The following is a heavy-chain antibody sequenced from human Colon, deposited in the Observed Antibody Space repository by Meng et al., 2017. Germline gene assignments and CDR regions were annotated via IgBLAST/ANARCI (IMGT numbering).Heavy chain of an antibody. Sequence: QVPCLRSGAWVKKPGASVKVSCKASGYRLSGYYMHWLRQVPGQGLEWMGRINADSGGTNYAEKFQGRVTLTRDTSINTAYMEVTSLRSDDTAVYYCAKIHLGDSGLDYWGQGTLVTVSS. CDR3: AKIHLGDSGLDY. V-gene: IGHV1-2*06. CDR1: GYRLSGYY. D-gene: IGHD6-19*01. CDR2: INADSGGT. J-gene: IGHJ4*02.